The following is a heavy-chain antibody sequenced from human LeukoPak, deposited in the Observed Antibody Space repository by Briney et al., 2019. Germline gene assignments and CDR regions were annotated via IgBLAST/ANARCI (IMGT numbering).Heavy chain of an antibody. Sequence: GSSVKVSCKASGGTFSSYAISWVRQAPGQGLEWMGGIIPIFGTANYAQKFQGRVTITADESTSTAYMELSSLGSEDTAVYYCARGKTKVGATTLGYWGQGTLVTVSS. CDR2: IIPIFGTA. CDR1: GGTFSSYA. CDR3: ARGKTKVGATTLGY. V-gene: IGHV1-69*01. D-gene: IGHD1-26*01. J-gene: IGHJ4*02.